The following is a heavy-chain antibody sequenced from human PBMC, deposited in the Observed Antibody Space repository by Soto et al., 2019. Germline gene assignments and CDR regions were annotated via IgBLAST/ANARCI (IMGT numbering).Heavy chain of an antibody. D-gene: IGHD3-10*01. V-gene: IGHV4-59*01. J-gene: IGHJ4*02. CDR1: GGSISGYY. Sequence: SETLSLTWTVSGGSISGYYWSWIRRPPGKGLEFIGNVYYSGNTNYNPSLKSRVTMSVDTSKNQFSLKLRSVTAADTAVYYCARGSGSTFDYWGQGTLVTVSS. CDR3: ARGSGSTFDY. CDR2: VYYSGNT.